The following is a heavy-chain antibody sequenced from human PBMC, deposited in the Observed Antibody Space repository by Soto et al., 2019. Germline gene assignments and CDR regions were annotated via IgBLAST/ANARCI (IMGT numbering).Heavy chain of an antibody. V-gene: IGHV4-59*01. CDR2: IYYSGST. J-gene: IGHJ4*02. CDR1: GGSISSYY. D-gene: IGHD3-10*01. Sequence: PSETLSLTCTVSGGSISSYYWSLIRQPPGKGLEWIGYIYYSGSTNYDPSLKSRVTISVDTSKNQFSLKLSSVTAADTAVYYCARFSRFGALSKVEYWGQGTLVTVSS. CDR3: ARFSRFGALSKVEY.